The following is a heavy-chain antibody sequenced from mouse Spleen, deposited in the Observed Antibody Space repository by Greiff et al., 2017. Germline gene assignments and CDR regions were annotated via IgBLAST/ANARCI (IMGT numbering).Heavy chain of an antibody. CDR3: ARQEWWYFDV. V-gene: IGHV5-6*01. CDR1: GFTFSSYG. Sequence: EVKLMESGGDLVKPGGSLKLSCAASGFTFSSYGMSWVRQTPDKRLEWVATISSGGSYTYYPDSVKGRFTISRDNAKNTLYLQMSSLKSEDTAMYYCARQEWWYFDVWGAGTTVTVSS. J-gene: IGHJ1*01. CDR2: ISSGGSYT.